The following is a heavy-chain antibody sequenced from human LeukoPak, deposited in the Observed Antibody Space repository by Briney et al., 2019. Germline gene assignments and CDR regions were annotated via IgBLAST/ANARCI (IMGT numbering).Heavy chain of an antibody. J-gene: IGHJ6*03. CDR2: INPSGGST. CDR1: GYTFTSHH. Sequence: ASVKVSCKASGYTFTSHHMHWVRQAPGQGLEWMGIINPSGGSTNYAQKFQGRVTMTRDTSISTAYMELSRLRSDDTAVYYCARDLIKGSGGYDYHYYYYMDVWGKGTTVTVSS. V-gene: IGHV1-46*01. D-gene: IGHD5-12*01. CDR3: ARDLIKGSGGYDYHYYYYMDV.